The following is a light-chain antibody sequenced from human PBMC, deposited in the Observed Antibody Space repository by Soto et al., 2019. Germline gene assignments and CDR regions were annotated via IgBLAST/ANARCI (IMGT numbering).Light chain of an antibody. Sequence: QSALTQPPSASGSPGQSVTISCTGTSGDIGGYKFVSWYQQHPGKAPKLMIFEVNKRPSGVPDRFSGSKSGNTASLTVSGLQPEDDADYYCSSYAGSNNVLFGGGTKLTVL. V-gene: IGLV2-8*01. CDR3: SSYAGSNNVL. CDR2: EVN. CDR1: SGDIGGYKF. J-gene: IGLJ3*02.